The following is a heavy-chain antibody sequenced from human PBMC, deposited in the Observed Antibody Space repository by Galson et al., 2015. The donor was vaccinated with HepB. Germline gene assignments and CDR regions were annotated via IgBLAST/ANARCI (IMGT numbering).Heavy chain of an antibody. Sequence: SLRLSCAASGFTFNSYAMSWVRQAPGKGLEWVSAISGSGGSTYYADSVKGRFTISRDNSKNTQYLQKNSLRAEDTAVYYCAKEATTVTTRTKIQLDYFDYWGQGTLVTVSS. J-gene: IGHJ4*02. CDR2: ISGSGGST. D-gene: IGHD4-17*01. CDR3: AKEATTVTTRTKIQLDYFDY. CDR1: GFTFNSYA. V-gene: IGHV3-23*01.